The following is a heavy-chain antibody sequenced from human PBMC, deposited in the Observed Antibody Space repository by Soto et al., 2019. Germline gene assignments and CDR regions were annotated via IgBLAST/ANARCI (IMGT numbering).Heavy chain of an antibody. CDR1: GCTFSSYA. D-gene: IGHD4-4*01. V-gene: IGHV1-69*13. CDR2: IIPIFGTA. CDR3: ARDIHLYSAR. Sequence: ASVKVSCKASGCTFSSYAISWVRQAPGQGLEWMGGIIPIFGTANYAQKFQGRVTITADESTSTAYMELSSLRSEDTAVYYCARDIHLYSARWGQGTLVTVSS. J-gene: IGHJ4*02.